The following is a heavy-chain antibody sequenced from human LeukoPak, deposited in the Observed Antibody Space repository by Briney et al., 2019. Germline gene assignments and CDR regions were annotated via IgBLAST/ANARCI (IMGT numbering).Heavy chain of an antibody. CDR1: GFTFSSYG. Sequence: GGSLRLSCAASGFTFSSYGMHWVRQAPGKGLEWVAFIRYDGSNKYYADSVKGRFTISRDNSKNTLYLQMNSLRAEDTAVYYCARSDYGGNYYYCGMDVWGQGTTVTVSS. D-gene: IGHD4-23*01. CDR2: IRYDGSNK. CDR3: ARSDYGGNYYYCGMDV. J-gene: IGHJ6*02. V-gene: IGHV3-30*02.